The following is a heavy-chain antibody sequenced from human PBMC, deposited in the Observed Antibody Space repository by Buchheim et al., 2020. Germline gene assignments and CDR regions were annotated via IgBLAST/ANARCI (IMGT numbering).Heavy chain of an antibody. D-gene: IGHD6-13*01. CDR2: INPSGAGT. Sequence: QVQLVQSGAEVKKPGASVKVSCKASGYTFTSYYVHWVRQAPGQGLEWMGIINPSGAGTSYSQKFQGRVTMTRATSTSNVYMELSSLRSEDTAVYYCARDRGAAAGTSPGYWGQGTL. J-gene: IGHJ4*02. V-gene: IGHV1-46*01. CDR1: GYTFTSYY. CDR3: ARDRGAAAGTSPGY.